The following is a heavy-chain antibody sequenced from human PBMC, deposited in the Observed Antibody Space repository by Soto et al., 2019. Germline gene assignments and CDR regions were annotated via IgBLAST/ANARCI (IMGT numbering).Heavy chain of an antibody. V-gene: IGHV3-74*01. CDR1: GFTFSNYW. D-gene: IGHD6-19*01. CDR2: INTDGSST. J-gene: IGHJ4*02. Sequence: EVQLVESGGGLVQPGGSLRLSCAASGFTFSNYWMHWVRQAPGKGLGWVSRINTDGSSTTYADSVKGRFPISRDNAKNKLYLQMNSLRAEDTALYYCARDGGWIDYWGQGTLVTVSS. CDR3: ARDGGWIDY.